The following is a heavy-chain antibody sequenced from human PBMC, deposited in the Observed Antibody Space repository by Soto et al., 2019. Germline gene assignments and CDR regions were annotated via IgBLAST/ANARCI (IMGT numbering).Heavy chain of an antibody. J-gene: IGHJ6*02. D-gene: IGHD3-10*01. CDR2: TYYKSKWYN. CDR1: GDSVSSNSAA. V-gene: IGHV6-1*01. CDR3: ARAHVTMVRGVIYSYYGMDV. Sequence: SQTLSLTCAISGDSVSSNSAAWNWIRQSPSRGLEWLGRTYYKSKWYNDYAVSVKSRITINPDTSKNQFSLQLNSVTPEDTAVYYCARAHVTMVRGVIYSYYGMDVWGQGTTVTVSS.